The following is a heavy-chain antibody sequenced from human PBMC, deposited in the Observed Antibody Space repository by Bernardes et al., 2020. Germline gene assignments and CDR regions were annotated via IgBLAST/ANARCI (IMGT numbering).Heavy chain of an antibody. D-gene: IGHD1-20*01. J-gene: IGHJ6*03. V-gene: IGHV1-46*01. CDR1: GYTFTSYY. Sequence: ASVKVSCKASGYTFTSYYMHWVRQAPGQGLEWMGIINPSGGSTSYAQKFQGRVTMTRDTSTSTVYMELSSLRSEDTAVYYCARESPILLEPEYDYYYYYYMDVWGKGTTVTVSS. CDR2: INPSGGST. CDR3: ARESPILLEPEYDYYYYYYMDV.